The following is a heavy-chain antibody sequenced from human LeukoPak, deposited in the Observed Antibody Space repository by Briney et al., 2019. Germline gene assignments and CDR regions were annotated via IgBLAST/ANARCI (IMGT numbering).Heavy chain of an antibody. J-gene: IGHJ4*02. D-gene: IGHD3-16*02. Sequence: SETLSLTCTVSGGSISSYYWSWIRQPAGKGLEWIGRIYTSGSTNYNPSLKSRVTMSVDTSKNQFSLKLSSVTAADTAVYYCAREAYDYVWGGYRYTFDYWGQGTLVTVSS. V-gene: IGHV4-4*07. CDR3: AREAYDYVWGGYRYTFDY. CDR2: IYTSGST. CDR1: GGSISSYY.